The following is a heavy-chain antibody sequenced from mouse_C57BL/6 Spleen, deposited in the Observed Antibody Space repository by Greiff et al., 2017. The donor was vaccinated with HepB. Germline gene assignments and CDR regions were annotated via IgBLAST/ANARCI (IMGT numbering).Heavy chain of an antibody. J-gene: IGHJ1*03. CDR3: ARDAYDGYFDV. V-gene: IGHV1-82*01. CDR1: GYAFSSSW. CDR2: IYPGDGDT. Sequence: QVQLQQSGPELVKPGASVKISCKASGYAFSSSWMNWVKQRPGKGLEWIGRIYPGDGDTNYNGKFKGKATLNADKSSSTAYMQLSSLTSEDSAVYFCARDAYDGYFDVWGTGTTVTVSS. D-gene: IGHD2-2*01.